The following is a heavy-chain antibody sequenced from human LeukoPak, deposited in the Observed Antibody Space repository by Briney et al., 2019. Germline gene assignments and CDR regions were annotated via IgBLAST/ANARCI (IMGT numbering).Heavy chain of an antibody. Sequence: SGTLSLTCAVYGGSFSGYYWSWIRQPPGKGLEWIGEINHSGSTNYNPSLKSRVTISVDTSKNQFSLKLSSVTAADTAVYYCAREEYSSSPAMWYWGQGTLVTVSS. CDR3: AREEYSSSPAMWY. V-gene: IGHV4-34*01. D-gene: IGHD6-6*01. J-gene: IGHJ4*02. CDR1: GGSFSGYY. CDR2: INHSGST.